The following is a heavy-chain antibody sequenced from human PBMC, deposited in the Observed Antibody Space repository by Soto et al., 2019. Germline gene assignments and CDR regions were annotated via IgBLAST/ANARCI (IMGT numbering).Heavy chain of an antibody. V-gene: IGHV3-49*03. D-gene: IGHD6-13*01. Sequence: GGSLRLSCTASGFTFGGYAINWFRQAPGKGLEWVGFIRSKAYGGTTEYAASVKGRFTISRDDSKSIAYLQMNSLKTEDTAVYYCTRVSTSSWDPYYFDYWGQGALVTVSS. CDR3: TRVSTSSWDPYYFDY. CDR1: GFTFGGYA. CDR2: IRSKAYGGTT. J-gene: IGHJ4*02.